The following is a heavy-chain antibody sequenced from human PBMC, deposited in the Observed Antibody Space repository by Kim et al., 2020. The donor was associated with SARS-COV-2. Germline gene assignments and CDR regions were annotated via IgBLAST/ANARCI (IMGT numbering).Heavy chain of an antibody. CDR1: GFIFSNYA. D-gene: IGHD6-19*01. Sequence: GGSLRLSCAASGFIFSNYAMNWVRQAPGKGLEWVSGISGSGGSTHYADSVKGRLTISRDNSKNTLYLQMNSLRAEDTAVYYCAKGADSSGWLLDYWGQGILVTVSS. J-gene: IGHJ4*02. CDR2: ISGSGGST. CDR3: AKGADSSGWLLDY. V-gene: IGHV3-23*01.